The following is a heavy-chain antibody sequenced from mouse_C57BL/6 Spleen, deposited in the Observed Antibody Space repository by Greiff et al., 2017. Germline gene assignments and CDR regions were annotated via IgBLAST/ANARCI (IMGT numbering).Heavy chain of an antibody. J-gene: IGHJ2*01. Sequence: QVQLQQPGAELVRPGSSVKLSCKASGYTFTSYWMHWVKQRPIQGLEWIGNIDPSDSETHYNQKFKDKATLTVDKSSSTAYMQLSSLTSEDSAVSYCARGNYGSRPFDYWGQGTTLTVSS. CDR1: GYTFTSYW. D-gene: IGHD1-1*01. CDR3: ARGNYGSRPFDY. V-gene: IGHV1-52*01. CDR2: IDPSDSET.